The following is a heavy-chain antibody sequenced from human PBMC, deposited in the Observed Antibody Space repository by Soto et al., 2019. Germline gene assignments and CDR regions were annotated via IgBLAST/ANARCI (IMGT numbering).Heavy chain of an antibody. CDR2: MNPNCGNT. J-gene: IGHJ6*02. Sequence: ASVKVSCKASGYTFTSYDINWVRQATGQGLEWMGWMNPNCGNTGYAQKFQGRVTMTRNTSISTAYMELSSLRSEDTAVYYCARAGDYSYYYCMDVWGQGTTVTVSS. CDR3: ARAGDYSYYYCMDV. CDR1: GYTFTSYD. V-gene: IGHV1-8*01. D-gene: IGHD4-4*01.